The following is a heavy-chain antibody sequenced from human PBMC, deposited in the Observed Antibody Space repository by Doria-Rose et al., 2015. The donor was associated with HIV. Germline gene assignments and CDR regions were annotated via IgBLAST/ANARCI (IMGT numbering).Heavy chain of an antibody. Sequence: QVTLKESGPVLVKPTETLTLTCTVSGVSLSSPGMGVSWIRQPPGKDLEWLANIFSDDERSYKTSLKNRLTISRGTSKSQVVLTMTDMDPVDTATYYCARIKSSRWYHKYYFDFWGQGTLVIVSA. J-gene: IGHJ4*02. D-gene: IGHD6-13*01. V-gene: IGHV2-26*01. CDR3: ARIKSSRWYHKYYFDF. CDR2: IFSDDER. CDR1: GVSLSSPGMG.